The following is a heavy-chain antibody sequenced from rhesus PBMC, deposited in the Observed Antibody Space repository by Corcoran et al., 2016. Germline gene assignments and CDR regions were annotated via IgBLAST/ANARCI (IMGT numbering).Heavy chain of an antibody. Sequence: QLQLQESGPGLVKPSETLSVTCAVSGGSISSSYWSWIRQAPGQGLEVIGYLYGSGSSTNYNPSLNSRVTLSVDTSKNQLSLKLSSVTTADTAVYYCARGDTAGTVFDYWGQGVLVTVSS. CDR1: GGSISSSY. CDR2: LYGSGSST. V-gene: IGHV4-169*01. CDR3: ARGDTAGTVFDY. D-gene: IGHD5-42*01. J-gene: IGHJ4*01.